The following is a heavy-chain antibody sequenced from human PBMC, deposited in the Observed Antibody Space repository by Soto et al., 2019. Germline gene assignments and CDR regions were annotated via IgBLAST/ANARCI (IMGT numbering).Heavy chain of an antibody. V-gene: IGHV3-21*01. Sequence: GGSLRLSCRASGFTFRDFAMSWVRQAPGKGLEWVSSISSNGNYIYYADSMKGRFTISRDNAEKSLYLQMNSLRGEDTAVYYCARGTHYYDSIGYSHFFDYWGQGTLVTVSS. CDR1: GFTFRDFA. D-gene: IGHD3-22*01. J-gene: IGHJ4*02. CDR3: ARGTHYYDSIGYSHFFDY. CDR2: ISSNGNYI.